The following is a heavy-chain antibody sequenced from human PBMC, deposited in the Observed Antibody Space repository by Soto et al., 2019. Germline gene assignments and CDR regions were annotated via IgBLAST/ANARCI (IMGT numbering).Heavy chain of an antibody. D-gene: IGHD6-13*01. CDR2: VYNSGST. Sequence: SETLSLTCTVSGGSISSNYWTWIRQHPGKGLEWIGYVYNSGSTNYNPSLKSRVTISEDTSKSQFSLKVNSMTAADTAVYYCARYRREAVAGYTLDNWGQGILVTVSS. J-gene: IGHJ4*02. CDR3: ARYRREAVAGYTLDN. V-gene: IGHV4-59*01. CDR1: GGSISSNY.